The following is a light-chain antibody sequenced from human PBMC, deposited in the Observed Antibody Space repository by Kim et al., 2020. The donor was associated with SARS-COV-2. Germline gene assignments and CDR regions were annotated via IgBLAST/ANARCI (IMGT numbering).Light chain of an antibody. Sequence: EIVLTQSPGTLSLSPGERATLSCRASQSVSGTYLAWYQQKLGQAPRLLIYGASTRAPGIPDRFSGSESGTDFTLTISRLEPEDFAVYYCQQCGISPLEFGQGTKVDIK. CDR2: GAS. V-gene: IGKV3-20*01. CDR1: QSVSGTY. J-gene: IGKJ1*01. CDR3: QQCGISPLE.